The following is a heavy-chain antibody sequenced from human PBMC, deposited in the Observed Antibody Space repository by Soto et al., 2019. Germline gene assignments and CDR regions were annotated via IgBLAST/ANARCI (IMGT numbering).Heavy chain of an antibody. D-gene: IGHD4-17*01. CDR3: ERQDNGHYEFFLDY. CDR2: ISSIGST. Sequence: PSETLSLTCTVSGASIISTTKYWGWIRQPPGRGLEWIGTISSIGSTYYNPSLEGRVTISVDTSKNQFSLKVTSVTAADTGLYYPERQDNGHYEFFLDYWGQGTLVTVSS. CDR1: GASIISTTKY. V-gene: IGHV4-39*01. J-gene: IGHJ4*02.